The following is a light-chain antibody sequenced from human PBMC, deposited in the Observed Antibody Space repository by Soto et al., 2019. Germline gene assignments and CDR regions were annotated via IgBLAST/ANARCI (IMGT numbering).Light chain of an antibody. Sequence: QSALTQPRSVSGSPGQSVTISCTGTSSDVGGYNYVSWYQQYPGKAPKLMIYDVTKRPSGVPGRFSGSKSGNTASLTISGLQADDEADYYCCSYAGNYTVIFGGGTKVTVL. V-gene: IGLV2-11*01. J-gene: IGLJ2*01. CDR3: CSYAGNYTVI. CDR2: DVT. CDR1: SSDVGGYNY.